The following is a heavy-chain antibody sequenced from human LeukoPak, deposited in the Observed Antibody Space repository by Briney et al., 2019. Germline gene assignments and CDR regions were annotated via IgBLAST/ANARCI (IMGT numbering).Heavy chain of an antibody. CDR1: GFTFSSYW. CDR3: AREGGGVAAAGQYYYGMDV. J-gene: IGHJ6*02. Sequence: GGSLSLSYAASGFTFSSYWMSWVRQAPGKGLEWVANIKQDGSEKYYVDSVKGRFTISRDNAKNSLYLQMNSLRAEDTAVYYCAREGGGVAAAGQYYYGMDVCGQGTTVTVSS. V-gene: IGHV3-7*01. CDR2: IKQDGSEK. D-gene: IGHD6-13*01.